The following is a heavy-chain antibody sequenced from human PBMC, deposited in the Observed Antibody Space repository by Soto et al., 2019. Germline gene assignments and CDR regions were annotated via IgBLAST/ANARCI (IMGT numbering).Heavy chain of an antibody. CDR2: IIPIFGTP. CDR3: ASAAGIHYGMDV. V-gene: IGHV1-69*01. D-gene: IGHD6-13*01. Sequence: QVQLVQSGAEVRKPGSSVKVSCKASGGTFSRHAISWVRQAPGQGLEWMGGIIPIFGTPNHAQKFQGRLTIIADEATSTAYMELSSLRSEDTAVYYCASAAGIHYGMDVWGQGTTVTVSS. CDR1: GGTFSRHA. J-gene: IGHJ6*02.